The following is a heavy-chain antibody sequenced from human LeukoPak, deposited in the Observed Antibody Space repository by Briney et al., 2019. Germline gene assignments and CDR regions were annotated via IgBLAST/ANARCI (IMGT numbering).Heavy chain of an antibody. CDR3: AKGAGTVVTAILDAFDI. CDR2: IWYDGSNK. V-gene: IGHV3-33*06. Sequence: PGRSLRLSCAASGFTFSSYGVHWVRQAPGKGREWVAVIWYDGSNKYYADSVKGRFTISRDNSKNTLYLQMNSLRAEDTAVYYCAKGAGTVVTAILDAFDIWGQGTMVTVSS. CDR1: GFTFSSYG. D-gene: IGHD2-21*02. J-gene: IGHJ3*02.